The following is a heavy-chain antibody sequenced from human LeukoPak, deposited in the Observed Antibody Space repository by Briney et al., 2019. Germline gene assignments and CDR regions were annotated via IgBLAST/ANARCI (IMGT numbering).Heavy chain of an antibody. Sequence: SETLSLTCTVSGGSISSGGYYWSWIRQHPGKGLEWIGYIYYSGSTYYNPSLKSRVIISIDKSKNQFSLKLSSVTAADTAVYYCARGSHGDTWGQGTLVTVSS. CDR3: ARGSHGDT. D-gene: IGHD2-8*01. V-gene: IGHV4-31*03. CDR1: GGSISSGGYY. J-gene: IGHJ5*02. CDR2: IYYSGST.